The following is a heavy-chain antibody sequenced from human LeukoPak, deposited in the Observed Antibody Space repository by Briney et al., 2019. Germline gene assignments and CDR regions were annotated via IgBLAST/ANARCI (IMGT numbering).Heavy chain of an antibody. V-gene: IGHV4-59*01. CDR2: IYSSGGT. Sequence: SKTLSLTCTVSGGPITGYYWSWIRQPPGKGLEYIGYIYSSGGTKYSPSLKGRVTISIDTSKNQISLKLNSLTAADTAIFYCARSNYGYQKPLDYWGQGTLVTVSS. D-gene: IGHD5-18*01. J-gene: IGHJ4*02. CDR3: ARSNYGYQKPLDY. CDR1: GGPITGYY.